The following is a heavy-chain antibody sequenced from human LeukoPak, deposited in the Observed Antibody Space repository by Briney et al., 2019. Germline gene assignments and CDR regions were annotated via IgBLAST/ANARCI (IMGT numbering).Heavy chain of an antibody. CDR1: VYTFTSYG. CDR3: ARDCSRTSCTGQCDY. D-gene: IGHD2-2*01. J-gene: IGHJ4*02. CDR2: ISAYNGNT. V-gene: IGHV1-18*01. Sequence: PSETVSCSASVYTFTSYGISWVRQAPRQGLEWGGWISAYNGNTHNTHKLQGRGTLTTDTSTTTHATGLWTLRSVTTPPYFCARDCSRTSCTGQCDYWGQGTLVSVSS.